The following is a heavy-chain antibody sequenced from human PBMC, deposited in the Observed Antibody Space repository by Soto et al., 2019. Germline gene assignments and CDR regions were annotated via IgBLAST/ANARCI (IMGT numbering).Heavy chain of an antibody. CDR3: AREEVSRTNTYHGLDV. J-gene: IGHJ6*02. CDR2: ISSRSSYI. CDR1: GFTFHTYT. V-gene: IGHV3-21*01. Sequence: EVQLAESGGGLVKPGGSLRLSCAASGFTFHTYTMNWVRQAPGKGLEWVSSISSRSSYIYYADSVKGRFTISRDDARNSLYLQMSGLRVEDTAVYYCAREEVSRTNTYHGLDVWGQGTTVTVSS.